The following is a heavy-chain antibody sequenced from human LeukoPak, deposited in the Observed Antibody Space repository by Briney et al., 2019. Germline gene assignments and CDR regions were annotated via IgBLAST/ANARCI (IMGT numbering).Heavy chain of an antibody. CDR3: AKPRDDIPATVFDS. J-gene: IGHJ4*02. CDR2: ITGNGVNT. CDR1: GFTFTSYA. Sequence: RPGGSLRLSCATSGFTFTSYAMNWVRQAPGKGLEWVAAITGNGVNTYYADSVKGRFTISSDPSKNTLFLQMHSLRADDTAVYYCAKPRDDIPATVFDSSGQGALVTVFS. D-gene: IGHD3-9*01. V-gene: IGHV3-23*01.